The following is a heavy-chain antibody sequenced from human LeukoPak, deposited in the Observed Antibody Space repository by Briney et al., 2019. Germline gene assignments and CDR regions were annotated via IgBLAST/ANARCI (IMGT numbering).Heavy chain of an antibody. CDR1: GFTFSGSA. CDR2: IRSKANSYAT. V-gene: IGHV3-73*01. Sequence: GGSLKLSCAVSGFTFSGSAMHWVRQASGKGLEWAGRIRSKANSYATAYAASVKGRFTISRDDSKNTAYLQMNSLKTEDTAVYYCTRREGGSSNFDYWGQGTLVTVSS. D-gene: IGHD1-26*01. J-gene: IGHJ4*02. CDR3: TRREGGSSNFDY.